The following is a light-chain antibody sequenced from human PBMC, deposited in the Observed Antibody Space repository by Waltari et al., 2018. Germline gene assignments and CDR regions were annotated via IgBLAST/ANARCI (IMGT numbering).Light chain of an antibody. J-gene: IGLJ2*01. V-gene: IGLV1-47*01. CDR3: AAWDDSLSGVV. CDR2: RSN. Sequence: QSVLTQPPSASGTPGQRVTISCFGSSSNIGSNYVYWYQQLPGTAPKLLIYRSNQRPSGFPGRFSGSKSGTSASLAISGLRSEDEADYHCAAWDDSLSGVVFGGGTKLTVL. CDR1: SSNIGSNY.